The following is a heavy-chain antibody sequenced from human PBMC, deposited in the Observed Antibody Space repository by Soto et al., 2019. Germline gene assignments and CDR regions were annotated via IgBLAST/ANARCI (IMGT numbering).Heavy chain of an antibody. CDR3: ARGDGRGSSGFYYYYGMDV. V-gene: IGHV1-46*01. J-gene: IGHJ6*02. CDR1: GFTFTNYF. CDR2: ISPYDGST. Sequence: QVQLVQSGAEVKKPGASVKVSCKASGFTFTNYFFHWVRQAPRQGLEWMGIISPYDGSTNDVQSLQGRVTMTNDTSTSTVYMELSSLRSEDTAVYYCARGDGRGSSGFYYYYGMDVWGHGTTVTVSS. D-gene: IGHD6-25*01.